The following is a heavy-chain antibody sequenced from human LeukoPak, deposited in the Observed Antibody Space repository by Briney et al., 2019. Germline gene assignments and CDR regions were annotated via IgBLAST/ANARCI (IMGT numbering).Heavy chain of an antibody. CDR3: ARHRRSYDSSGYYLDY. CDR2: IYYSGSI. Sequence: SETLSLTCTVPGGSISSYYWSWIRQPPGEGLEWIGYIYYSGSINYNPSLKSRVTISVDTSKNQFSLKLSSVTAADTAVYYCARHRRSYDSSGYYLDYWGQGTLVTVSS. CDR1: GGSISSYY. D-gene: IGHD3-22*01. J-gene: IGHJ4*02. V-gene: IGHV4-59*08.